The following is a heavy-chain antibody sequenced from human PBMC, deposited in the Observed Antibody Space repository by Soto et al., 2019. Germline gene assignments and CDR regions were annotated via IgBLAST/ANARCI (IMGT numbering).Heavy chain of an antibody. V-gene: IGHV3-23*01. CDR3: STTFNVLRFLEWLRFDY. J-gene: IGHJ4*02. CDR2: ISGSGGST. Sequence: EVQLLESGGGLVQPGGSLRLSCAASGFTFSSYAMSSVRQAPGKGLEWVSAISGSGGSTYYADSVKGRFTISRDNSKNTLYLQINSLRAEDTAVYYCSTTFNVLRFLEWLRFDYWGQGTLVTVSS. D-gene: IGHD3-3*01. CDR1: GFTFSSYA.